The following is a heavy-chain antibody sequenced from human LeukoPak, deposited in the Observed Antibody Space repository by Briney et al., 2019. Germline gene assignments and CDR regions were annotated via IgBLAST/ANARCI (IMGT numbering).Heavy chain of an antibody. J-gene: IGHJ4*02. CDR2: INTYKGDT. Sequence: VASVKVSCKASGYTFTNYGINWVRQAPGLGLEWMGWINTYKGDTNYAQNLQGRVTMTADKSTSIAYIELRSLRSDDTAVYYCARGLWSESFDYWGQGALVTVSS. CDR1: GYTFTNYG. V-gene: IGHV1-18*01. D-gene: IGHD2-21*01. CDR3: ARGLWSESFDY.